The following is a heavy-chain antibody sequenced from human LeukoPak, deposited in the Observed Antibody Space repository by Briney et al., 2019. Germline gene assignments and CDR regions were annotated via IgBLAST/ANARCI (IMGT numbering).Heavy chain of an antibody. CDR1: GGSFSGYY. CDR3: ARVTIRSGSPLHAFDI. CDR2: INHSGST. D-gene: IGHD3-22*01. V-gene: IGHV4-34*01. J-gene: IGHJ3*02. Sequence: LETLSLTCAVYGGSFSGYYWSWIRQPPGKGLEWIGEINHSGSTNYNPSLKSRVTISVDTSKNQFSLKLSSVTAADTAVYYCARVTIRSGSPLHAFDIWGQGTMVTVSS.